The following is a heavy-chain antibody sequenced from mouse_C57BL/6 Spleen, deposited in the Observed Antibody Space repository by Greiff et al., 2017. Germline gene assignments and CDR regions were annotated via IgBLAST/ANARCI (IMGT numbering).Heavy chain of an antibody. CDR2: IYPGDGDT. J-gene: IGHJ3*01. V-gene: IGHV1-82*01. CDR1: GYAFSSSW. D-gene: IGHD1-1*01. Sequence: VQLQQSGPELVKPGASVKISCKASGYAFSSSWMNWVKQRPGKGLEWIGRIYPGDGDTNYNGKFKGKATLTADKSSSTAYMQLSSLTSEDSAVYFCANHYYSSSYGAYWGQGTLVTVSA. CDR3: ANHYYSSSYGAY.